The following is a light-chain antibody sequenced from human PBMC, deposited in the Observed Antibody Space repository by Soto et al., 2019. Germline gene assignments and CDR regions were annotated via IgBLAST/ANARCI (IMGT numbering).Light chain of an antibody. J-gene: IGKJ1*01. Sequence: EIVLTQSPGTLSLSPGERATISCRASQSVSSSYLAWYQQKPGQAPRLLIYGASNRATGISDRFSGSGSGTDFTLTISRLEPEDFAVYYCLQYDSSPRTFGQGTKVDIK. CDR1: QSVSSSY. CDR2: GAS. V-gene: IGKV3-20*01. CDR3: LQYDSSPRT.